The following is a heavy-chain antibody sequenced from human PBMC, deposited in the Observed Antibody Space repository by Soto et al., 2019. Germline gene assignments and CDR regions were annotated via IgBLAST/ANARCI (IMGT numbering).Heavy chain of an antibody. CDR2: IYSGGST. V-gene: IGHV3-53*01. D-gene: IGHD1-26*01. CDR3: ARDGSGTFSPFDP. Sequence: SGGSLRLSCAASGFTVSNNYMSWVRQAPGKGLEWVSVIYSGGSTYYADSVRGRFTISRDNSKNTLYLQMDSLRAEDTAVYYCARDGSGTFSPFDPWGQGTLVTVSS. J-gene: IGHJ5*02. CDR1: GFTVSNNY.